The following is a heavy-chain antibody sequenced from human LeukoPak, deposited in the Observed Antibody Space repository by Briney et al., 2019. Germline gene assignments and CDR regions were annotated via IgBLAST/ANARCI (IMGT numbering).Heavy chain of an antibody. CDR1: GGSISPLY. J-gene: IGHJ4*02. CDR3: ARGGVAAKYYFDF. D-gene: IGHD3-10*01. Sequence: SETLSLTCTVSGGSISPLYWGWIRQAPGKGLEFIGYIYYSGSTNFNPSLKSRVTLSVDTSKSQISLKLTSVTAADTAVYYCARGGVAAKYYFDFWGQGTLVTVSS. V-gene: IGHV4-59*11. CDR2: IYYSGST.